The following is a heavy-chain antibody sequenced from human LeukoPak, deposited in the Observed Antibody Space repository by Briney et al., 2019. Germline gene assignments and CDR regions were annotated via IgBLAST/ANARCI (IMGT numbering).Heavy chain of an antibody. Sequence: ASVTVSCKASGYTFTDYYIHWMRQAPGQGLEWMGWINPNSGGTNYAQKFQGRVTMTRDTSISTAYMELRRLRSDDTAVYYCASGDNYDRSGPFYFDYWGQGTLVTVSP. CDR2: INPNSGGT. D-gene: IGHD3-22*01. V-gene: IGHV1-2*02. J-gene: IGHJ4*02. CDR1: GYTFTDYY. CDR3: ASGDNYDRSGPFYFDY.